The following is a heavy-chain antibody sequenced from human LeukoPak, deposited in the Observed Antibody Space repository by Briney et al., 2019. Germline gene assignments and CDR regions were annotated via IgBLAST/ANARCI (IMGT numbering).Heavy chain of an antibody. V-gene: IGHV3-64*01. D-gene: IGHD3-16*01. CDR2: ISSDGGST. CDR1: GFTFSRFG. CDR3: AREGGDS. Sequence: GGSLRLSCAGSGFTFSRFGMRWVRQSPGKGLEHVSAISSDGGSTYYANSVKGRFAISGDNSKNTVYLQMASLREEDMAVYYCAREGGDSWGQGTLVTVSS. J-gene: IGHJ5*01.